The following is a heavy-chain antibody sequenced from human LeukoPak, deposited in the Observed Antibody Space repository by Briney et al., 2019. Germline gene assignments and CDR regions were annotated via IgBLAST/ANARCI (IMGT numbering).Heavy chain of an antibody. CDR3: ARVSPMIGSSRLEALLPGTFDI. J-gene: IGHJ3*02. Sequence: SETLSLTCTVSGGSISSYYWSWLRQPPGKGLEWIGYIYYSGSTNYNPSLKSRVTISVDTSKNQFSLKLSSVTAADTAVYYCARVSPMIGSSRLEALLPGTFDIWGQGTMVTVSS. CDR1: GGSISSYY. CDR2: IYYSGST. V-gene: IGHV4-59*01. D-gene: IGHD3-22*01.